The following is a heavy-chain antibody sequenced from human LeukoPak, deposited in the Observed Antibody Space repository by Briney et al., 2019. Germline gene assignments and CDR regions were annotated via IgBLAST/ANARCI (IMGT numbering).Heavy chain of an antibody. Sequence: PSETLSLTCTVSGGSISSYYWSWIRQPPGKGLEWIGYIYYSGSTNYNPSLKSRVTISVDTSKNQFSLKLTSVTAAGTAVYYCARGGYYGSGSYQSYYWGQGTLVTVSS. CDR2: IYYSGST. V-gene: IGHV4-59*01. D-gene: IGHD3-10*01. CDR1: GGSISSYY. J-gene: IGHJ4*02. CDR3: ARGGYYGSGSYQSYY.